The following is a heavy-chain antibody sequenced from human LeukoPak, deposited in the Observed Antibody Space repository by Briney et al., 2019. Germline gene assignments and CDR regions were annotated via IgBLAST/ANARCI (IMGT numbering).Heavy chain of an antibody. V-gene: IGHV5-51*01. CDR3: ARAMVRGVISSARDY. J-gene: IGHJ4*02. D-gene: IGHD3-10*01. Sequence: GESLKISFQGSGXSFNSFCIGWVRQMPGKGLEWMGIIYPGDSDTRYSPSFQGQVTISADKSISTAYLQWSSLKASDTAMYYCARAMVRGVISSARDYWGQVTLVTVSS. CDR1: GXSFNSFC. CDR2: IYPGDSDT.